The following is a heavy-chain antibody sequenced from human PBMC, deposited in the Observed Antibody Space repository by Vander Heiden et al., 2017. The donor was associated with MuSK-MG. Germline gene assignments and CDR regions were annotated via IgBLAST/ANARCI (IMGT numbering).Heavy chain of an antibody. J-gene: IGHJ3*02. Sequence: EVQLVESGGGLVKPGGSLRLSCAASGFTFSSYSMNWVRQAPGKGLEWVSSISSSSSYIYYADSVKGRFTISRDNAKNSLYLQMNSLRAEDTAVYYCARSGSAAMIVVVTTDAFDIWGQGTMVTVSS. CDR3: ARSGSAAMIVVVTTDAFDI. CDR1: GFTFSSYS. D-gene: IGHD3-22*01. V-gene: IGHV3-21*01. CDR2: ISSSSSYI.